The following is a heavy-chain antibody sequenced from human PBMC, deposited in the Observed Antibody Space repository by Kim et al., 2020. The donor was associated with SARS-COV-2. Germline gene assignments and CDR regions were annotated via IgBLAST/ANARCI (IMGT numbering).Heavy chain of an antibody. CDR3: ARLRNIGRASGYDLRAMVPYY. CDR1: GYSFTSYW. D-gene: IGHD5-12*01. Sequence: GESLKISCKGSGYSFTSYWIGWVRQMPGKGLEWMGIIYPGDSDTRYSPSFQGQVTISADKSISTAYLQWSSLKASDTAMYYCARLRNIGRASGYDLRAMVPYYWGQGTLVTVSS. J-gene: IGHJ4*02. V-gene: IGHV5-51*01. CDR2: IYPGDSDT.